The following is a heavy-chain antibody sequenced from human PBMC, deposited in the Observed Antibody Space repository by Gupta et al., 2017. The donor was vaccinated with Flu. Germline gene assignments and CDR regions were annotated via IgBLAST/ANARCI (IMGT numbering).Heavy chain of an antibody. CDR3: ARGYSSSWYAFDI. V-gene: IGHV1-46*03. J-gene: IGHJ3*02. Sequence: FTSYYMHWVRQAPGQGLEWMGIINPSGGSTSYAQKVQGRVTMTRDTSTSTVYMELRSLRSEDTAVYYCARGYSSSWYAFDIWGQGTMVTVSS. D-gene: IGHD6-13*01. CDR1: FTSYY. CDR2: INPSGGST.